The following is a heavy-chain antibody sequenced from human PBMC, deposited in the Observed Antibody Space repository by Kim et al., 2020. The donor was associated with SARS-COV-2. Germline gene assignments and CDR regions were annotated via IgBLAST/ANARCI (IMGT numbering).Heavy chain of an antibody. Sequence: GGSLRLSCAASGFTFNKYWMHWVRQAPGKWLVWVSHIESDGSVPTYADSVKGRFTISRDDNKKMLYLQMNSLRAEDTAVYYCARSDGYCSRGSCLLYFEYWGQGTLVAVSS. J-gene: IGHJ4*02. CDR3: ARSDGYCSRGSCLLYFEY. D-gene: IGHD2-15*01. V-gene: IGHV3-74*03. CDR2: IESDGSVP. CDR1: GFTFNKYW.